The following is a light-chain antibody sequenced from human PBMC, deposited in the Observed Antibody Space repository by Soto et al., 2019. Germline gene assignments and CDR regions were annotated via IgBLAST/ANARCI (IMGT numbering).Light chain of an antibody. CDR2: DAS. V-gene: IGKV3-11*01. Sequence: EIVLTQSPATLSLSPGERATLSCRASQSVSSYLAWYQQKPGQAPRLLIYDASNRATGIPARFSGSGSGTDFTHTISSLEPEDFAVYYWQQELTFGGGTKVEIK. J-gene: IGKJ4*01. CDR3: QQELT. CDR1: QSVSSY.